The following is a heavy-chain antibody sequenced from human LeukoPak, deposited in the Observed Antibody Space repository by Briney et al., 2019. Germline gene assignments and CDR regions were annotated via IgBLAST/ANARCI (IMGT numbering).Heavy chain of an antibody. D-gene: IGHD3-3*01. CDR1: GFTFSSYS. CDR2: ISSSSRTI. CDR3: ASLITTLDY. Sequence: QPGGSLRLSCAASGFTFSSYSMNWVRQAPGKGLEWVSYISSSSRTIYYADSVKGRFTISRDNAKNSLYLQMNSLRAEDTAVYYCASLITTLDYWGQGTLVTVSS. J-gene: IGHJ4*02. V-gene: IGHV3-48*01.